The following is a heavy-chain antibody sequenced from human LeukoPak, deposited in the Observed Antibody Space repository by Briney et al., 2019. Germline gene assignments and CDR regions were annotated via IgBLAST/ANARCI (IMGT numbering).Heavy chain of an antibody. Sequence: PGGSLRLSCAASGFTFSSYWMHWVRQAPGKGLEWVSSISSSSSYIYYADSVKGRFTISRDNAKNSLYLQMNSLRAEDTAVYYCARDKVAAINWFDPWGQGTLVTVSS. D-gene: IGHD2-15*01. CDR2: ISSSSSYI. CDR1: GFTFSSYW. J-gene: IGHJ5*02. CDR3: ARDKVAAINWFDP. V-gene: IGHV3-21*01.